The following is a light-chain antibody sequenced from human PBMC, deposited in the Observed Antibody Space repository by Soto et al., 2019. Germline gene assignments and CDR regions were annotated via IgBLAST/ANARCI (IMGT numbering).Light chain of an antibody. V-gene: IGKV3-11*01. Sequence: EIVLTQSPATMSLSPRERATLSCRASQSVSSYLACYQQKPGQAPSLLIYDASNMATGIPARFSGSGSGTDFTLTISSLEPEDFAVYYCQQRSNWPPRLTFGGGTKVEIK. CDR2: DAS. CDR3: QQRSNWPPRLT. J-gene: IGKJ4*01. CDR1: QSVSSY.